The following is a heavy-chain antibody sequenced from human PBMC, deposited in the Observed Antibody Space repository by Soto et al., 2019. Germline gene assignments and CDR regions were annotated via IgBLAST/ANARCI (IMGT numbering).Heavy chain of an antibody. CDR2: TNEGSGNT. CDR3: ARDDRSVSGVVTLDH. CDR1: GYSFKNYA. D-gene: IGHD3-3*01. Sequence: ASVKVSCKATGYSFKNYAVHWVRQAPGQRLEWMGFTNEGSGNTRFSQKFQGRISITRDTSASTVYLDLSSLTSEDTAIYYCARDDRSVSGVVTLDHWGPGTLVTVS. V-gene: IGHV1-3*01. J-gene: IGHJ4*02.